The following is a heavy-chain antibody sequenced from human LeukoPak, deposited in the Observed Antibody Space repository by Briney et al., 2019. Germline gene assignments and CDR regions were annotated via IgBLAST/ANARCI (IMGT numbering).Heavy chain of an antibody. CDR2: INGTGGFT. Sequence: PGGSLILSCLGSGFTFSSYGMGSVRQAPGKGLGLVSGINGTGGFTYEAHSVKRRFTISRDNSKNTLYLQMNSLRAEDTAVYYCAKDLLAVVAATGGAGVFDIWGQGTMVTVSS. J-gene: IGHJ3*02. D-gene: IGHD2-15*01. V-gene: IGHV3-23*01. CDR3: AKDLLAVVAATGGAGVFDI. CDR1: GFTFSSYG.